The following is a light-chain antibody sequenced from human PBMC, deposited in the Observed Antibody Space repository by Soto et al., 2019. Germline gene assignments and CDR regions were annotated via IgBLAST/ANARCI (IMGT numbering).Light chain of an antibody. V-gene: IGLV1-40*01. CDR1: SSNIGAGYD. J-gene: IGLJ1*01. CDR2: GNS. CDR3: QSYDSSLSAHYV. Sequence: QSVLTQPPSVSGAPGQRVTISCTGSSSNIGAGYDVHWYQQLPGTAPKLLIYGNSNRPSGVPDRFSGSKPGTSASLAITGLQAEDEADYYCQSYDSSLSAHYVFGTGTKVTVL.